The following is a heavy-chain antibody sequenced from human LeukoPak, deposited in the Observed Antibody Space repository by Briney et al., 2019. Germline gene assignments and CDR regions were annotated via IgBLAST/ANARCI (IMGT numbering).Heavy chain of an antibody. Sequence: PSETLSLTCTVSSGSISGYYWSWIRQPPGKGLEWIGYIYYSVSACYNPSLKSRVIILVDTSKNQFSLKLSSVTAADTAVYYCARGVAGSGSTPNYWGQGTLVTVSS. D-gene: IGHD1-26*01. V-gene: IGHV4-59*08. J-gene: IGHJ4*02. CDR3: ARGVAGSGSTPNY. CDR2: IYYSVSA. CDR1: SGSISGYY.